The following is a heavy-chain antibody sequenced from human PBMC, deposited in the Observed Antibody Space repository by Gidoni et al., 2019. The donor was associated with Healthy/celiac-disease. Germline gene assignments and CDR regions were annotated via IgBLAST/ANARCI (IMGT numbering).Heavy chain of an antibody. Sequence: EVQLVESGGGLVQPGRSLRLSCAASGFTFDDYAMHWVRQAPGKGLEWVSGISWNSGSIGYADSVKDRFTISRDNAKNSLYPQMNSLRAEDTALYYCAKGTTRNLVAGSLFDYWGQGTLVTVSS. CDR1: GFTFDDYA. CDR3: AKGTTRNLVAGSLFDY. CDR2: ISWNSGSI. V-gene: IGHV3-9*01. J-gene: IGHJ4*02. D-gene: IGHD6-19*01.